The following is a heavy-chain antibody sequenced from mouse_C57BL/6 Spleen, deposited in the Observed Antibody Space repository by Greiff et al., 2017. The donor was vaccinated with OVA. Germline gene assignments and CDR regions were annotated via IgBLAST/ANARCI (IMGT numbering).Heavy chain of an antibody. D-gene: IGHD4-1*01. V-gene: IGHV5-4*01. CDR3: ARDEGTGTGYFDY. Sequence: EVQRVESGGGLVKPGGSLKLSCAASGFTFSSYAMSWVRQTPDKRLAWVATISDGGSYTYYPDNVKGRFTISRDNAKNNLYLQMSHLKSEDTAMYYCARDEGTGTGYFDYWGQGTTLTVSS. J-gene: IGHJ2*01. CDR1: GFTFSSYA. CDR2: ISDGGSYT.